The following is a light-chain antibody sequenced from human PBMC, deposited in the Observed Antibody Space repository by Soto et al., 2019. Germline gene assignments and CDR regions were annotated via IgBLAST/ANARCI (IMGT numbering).Light chain of an antibody. J-gene: IGKJ4*01. CDR2: DVS. Sequence: EIVLTQAPATLSLSPGERATLSCRASQRVNIYLAWYQQRPGQAPRLLIYDVSKRATGIPARFSGSGSGTDFTLTISSLEPEDFAVYYCQQRSSWPVTFGGGTKVEIK. CDR1: QRVNIY. V-gene: IGKV3-11*01. CDR3: QQRSSWPVT.